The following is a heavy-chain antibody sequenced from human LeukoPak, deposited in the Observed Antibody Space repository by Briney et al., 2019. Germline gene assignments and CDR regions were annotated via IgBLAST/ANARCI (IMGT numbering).Heavy chain of an antibody. CDR3: AKDLEVLRFLEWSEDAFDI. Sequence: GRSLRLSCAASGFTFSSYAMHWVRQAPGKGLEWVAVISYDGSNKYYADSVKGRFTISRDNSKNTLYLQMNSLRAEDTAVYYCAKDLEVLRFLEWSEDAFDIWGQGTMVTVSS. CDR1: GFTFSSYA. J-gene: IGHJ3*02. CDR2: ISYDGSNK. D-gene: IGHD3-3*01. V-gene: IGHV3-30*04.